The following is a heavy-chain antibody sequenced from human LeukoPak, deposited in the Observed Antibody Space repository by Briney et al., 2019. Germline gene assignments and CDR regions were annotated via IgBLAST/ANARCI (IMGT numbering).Heavy chain of an antibody. V-gene: IGHV3-74*01. Sequence: GGSLRLSCAASGFTFSSYWMHWVRQAPGKGLVWVSRINSDGSSTSYADSVKGRFTISRDNAKNTLYLQMNSLRAEDTAVYYCAGDRYYYGSGSYYNPNNWFDPWGQGTLVTVSS. J-gene: IGHJ5*02. D-gene: IGHD3-10*01. CDR1: GFTFSSYW. CDR2: INSDGSST. CDR3: AGDRYYYGSGSYYNPNNWFDP.